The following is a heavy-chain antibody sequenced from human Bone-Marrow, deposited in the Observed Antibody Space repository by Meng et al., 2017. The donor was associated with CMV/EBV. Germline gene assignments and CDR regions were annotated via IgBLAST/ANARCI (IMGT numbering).Heavy chain of an antibody. CDR1: GFRFTTYW. CDR3: ARGYPNYYYGMDV. CDR2: VNNDGSST. D-gene: IGHD2-2*02. Sequence: GESLKIYCAASGFRFTTYWMFWVRQAPGKGLVWVSYVNNDGSSTNYADSVKGRFTISRDHARSTVYLQMNSLRAEDTAVYYCARGYPNYYYGMDVWGQGTTVTVSS. V-gene: IGHV3-74*01. J-gene: IGHJ6*02.